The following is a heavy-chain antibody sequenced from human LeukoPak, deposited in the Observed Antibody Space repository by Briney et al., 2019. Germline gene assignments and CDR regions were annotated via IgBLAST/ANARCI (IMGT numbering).Heavy chain of an antibody. J-gene: IGHJ3*02. D-gene: IGHD3-10*01. V-gene: IGHV4-59*08. Sequence: SETLSLTCTVSGGSISSYYWSWIRQPPGKGLEWIGYIYYSGSTNYNPSLKSRVTISVDTFKNQFSLKLSSVTAADTAVYYCARPETGSGSYLDAFDIWGQGTMVTVSS. CDR1: GGSISSYY. CDR2: IYYSGST. CDR3: ARPETGSGSYLDAFDI.